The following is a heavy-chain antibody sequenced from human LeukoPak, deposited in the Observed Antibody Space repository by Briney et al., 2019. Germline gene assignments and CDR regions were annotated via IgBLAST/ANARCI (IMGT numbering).Heavy chain of an antibody. V-gene: IGHV4-30-4*08. D-gene: IGHD6-6*01. CDR1: GGSISSGDYY. CDR3: ARHSSSSKYFQH. CDR2: IYYSGST. J-gene: IGHJ1*01. Sequence: SETLSLTCTVSGGSISSGDYYWSWIRQPPGKGLEWIGYIYYSGSTYYNPSLKSRVTISVDTSKNQFSLKLSSVTAADTAVYYCARHSSSSKYFQHWGQGTLVTVSS.